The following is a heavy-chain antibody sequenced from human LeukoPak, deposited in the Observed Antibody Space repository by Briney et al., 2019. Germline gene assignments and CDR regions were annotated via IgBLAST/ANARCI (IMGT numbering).Heavy chain of an antibody. D-gene: IGHD6-13*01. CDR2: ISSSGSAI. J-gene: IGHJ6*03. CDR3: AKVAAGLYYYYYMDV. V-gene: IGHV3-11*01. Sequence: PGGSLRLSCATSGFIFSDYYLSWIRQAPGKGLECVSYISSSGSAIDYVDSVKGRFTISRDNSKNTLYLQMNSLRAEDTAVYYCAKVAAGLYYYYYMDVWGKGTTVTVSS. CDR1: GFIFSDYY.